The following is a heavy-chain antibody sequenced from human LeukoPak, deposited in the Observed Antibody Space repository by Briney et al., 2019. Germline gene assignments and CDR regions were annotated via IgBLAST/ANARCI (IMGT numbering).Heavy chain of an antibody. CDR3: TRGGYSGYVTFDY. V-gene: IGHV3-49*03. CDR1: GFTFGDYA. D-gene: IGHD5-12*01. Sequence: GGSLRLSCTASGFTFGDYAMSWFRQAPGKGLKWVGFIRSKAYGGTTEYAASVKGRFTISRDDSKSIAYLQMNSLKTEDTAVYYCTRGGYSGYVTFDYWGQGTLVTVSS. CDR2: IRSKAYGGTT. J-gene: IGHJ4*02.